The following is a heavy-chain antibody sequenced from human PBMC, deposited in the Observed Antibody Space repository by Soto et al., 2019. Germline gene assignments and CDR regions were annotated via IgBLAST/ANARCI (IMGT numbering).Heavy chain of an antibody. Sequence: TLSLTWTVYGGSVSGCVYYWNWIRQHPEKGLEWIGYIYYSGSTYYNPSLKSRVTISVDRSKNQFSLKLSSVTAADTAVYYCARGPPFGYWGQGTLVTVSS. CDR2: IYYSGST. J-gene: IGHJ4*02. D-gene: IGHD3-10*01. CDR1: GGSVSGCVYY. CDR3: ARGPPFGY. V-gene: IGHV4-30-4*08.